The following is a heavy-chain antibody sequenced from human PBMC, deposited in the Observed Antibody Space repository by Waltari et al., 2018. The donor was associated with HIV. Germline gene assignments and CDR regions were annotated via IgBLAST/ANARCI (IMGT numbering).Heavy chain of an antibody. CDR3: ARGVAFGGYYYGMDV. CDR2: IYYSGST. V-gene: IGHV4-59*01. D-gene: IGHD2-21*01. Sequence: QVQLQESGPGLVKPSETLSLTCTVSGGPISSYYWSWTRQPPGKGLEWIGYIYYSGSTNYNPSLKSRVTISVDTSKNQFSLKLSSVTAADTAVYYCARGVAFGGYYYGMDVWGQGTTVTVSS. CDR1: GGPISSYY. J-gene: IGHJ6*02.